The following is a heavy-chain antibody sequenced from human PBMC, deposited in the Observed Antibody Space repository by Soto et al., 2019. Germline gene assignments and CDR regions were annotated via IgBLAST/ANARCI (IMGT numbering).Heavy chain of an antibody. V-gene: IGHV3-21*01. CDR2: ISSRSDI. CDR1: GFTFSTYS. CDR3: ASWVIALGGTGYFRH. J-gene: IGHJ1*01. Sequence: GGSLRLSCVGSGFTFSTYSINWVRQAPGKGLEWVSSISSRSDIYYADSVKGRFTISRDNAKNSVSLQMNSLRAEDTAVYYCASWVIALGGTGYFRHWGQGTLVTVSS. D-gene: IGHD6-19*01.